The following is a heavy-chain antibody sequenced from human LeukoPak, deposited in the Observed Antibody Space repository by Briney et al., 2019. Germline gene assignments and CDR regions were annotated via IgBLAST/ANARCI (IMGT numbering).Heavy chain of an antibody. D-gene: IGHD6-13*01. J-gene: IGHJ4*02. Sequence: PGGSPRLSCAASGFTFSSYSMNWVRQAPGKGLEWVSSISSSSSYIYYADSVKGRFTISRDNAKNSLYLQMNSLRAEDTAVYYCARGEGYRQQLVLVYYFDYWGQGTLVTVSS. CDR3: ARGEGYRQQLVLVYYFDY. CDR1: GFTFSSYS. CDR2: ISSSSSYI. V-gene: IGHV3-21*01.